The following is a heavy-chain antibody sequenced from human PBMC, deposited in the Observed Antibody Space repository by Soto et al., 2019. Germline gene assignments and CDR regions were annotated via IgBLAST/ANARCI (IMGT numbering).Heavy chain of an antibody. Sequence: PGGSLRLSCAASGFTFSSYAMSWVRQAPGRGLEWVSAISGSGGSTYYADSVKGRFTISRDNSKNTLYLQMNSLRAEDTAVYYCAKLVRSSSSWYFDYWGQGTLVTVSS. J-gene: IGHJ4*02. CDR1: GFTFSSYA. CDR3: AKLVRSSSSWYFDY. D-gene: IGHD6-6*01. CDR2: ISGSGGST. V-gene: IGHV3-23*01.